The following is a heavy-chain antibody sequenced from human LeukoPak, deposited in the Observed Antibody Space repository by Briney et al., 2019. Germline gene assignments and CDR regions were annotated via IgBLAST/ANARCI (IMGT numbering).Heavy chain of an antibody. D-gene: IGHD1-26*01. CDR3: ARGSSGSYWGDFDY. V-gene: IGHV1-8*02. CDR2: INPNSGNT. Sequence: ASVKVSCKASGYTFTGYYMHWVRQAPGQGLEWMGWINPNSGNTGYAQKFQGRVTMTRNTSISTAYMELSSLRSEDTAVYYCARGSSGSYWGDFDYWGLGTLVTVSS. CDR1: GYTFTGYY. J-gene: IGHJ4*02.